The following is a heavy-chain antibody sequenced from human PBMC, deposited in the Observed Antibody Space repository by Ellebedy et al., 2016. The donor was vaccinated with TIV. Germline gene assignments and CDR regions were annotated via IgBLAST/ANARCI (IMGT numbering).Heavy chain of an antibody. V-gene: IGHV3-30-3*01. Sequence: GESLKISCAASGFTFSSYAMHWVRQAPGKGLEWVAVISYDGSNKYYADSVKGRFTISRDNSKNTLNLQINSLRAEDTAVYYCARAPPIAAAPWDYYFDYWGQGTLVTVSS. D-gene: IGHD6-13*01. CDR2: ISYDGSNK. J-gene: IGHJ4*02. CDR1: GFTFSSYA. CDR3: ARAPPIAAAPWDYYFDY.